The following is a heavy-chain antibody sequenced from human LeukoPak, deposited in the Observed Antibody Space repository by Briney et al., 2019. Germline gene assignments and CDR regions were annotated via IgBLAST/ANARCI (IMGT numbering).Heavy chain of an antibody. D-gene: IGHD3-9*01. CDR1: GFTFSRYA. J-gene: IGHJ4*02. Sequence: TGGSLRLSCAASGFTFSRYAMTWVRQAPGKGLEWVSTLSDTGISTYYADSVKGRFTISRDNSRDTVFLQMNSLGAEDTALYYCAKGANNILTGYYNSFDYWGQGTLVTVSS. CDR3: AKGANNILTGYYNSFDY. V-gene: IGHV3-23*01. CDR2: LSDTGIST.